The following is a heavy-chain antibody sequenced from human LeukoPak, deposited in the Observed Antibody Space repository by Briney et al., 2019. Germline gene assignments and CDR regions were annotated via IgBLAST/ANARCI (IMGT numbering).Heavy chain of an antibody. CDR1: GGSISSYY. CDR3: ARDTAAGLHYYMDV. J-gene: IGHJ6*03. Sequence: SETLSLTCTVSGGSISSYYWSWIRQPPGKGLEWLGYIYYSGSTNYNPSLKSRVTISVDTSKNQFSLKLSSVTAADTAVYYCARDTAAGLHYYMDVWGKGTTVTVSS. D-gene: IGHD4-17*01. V-gene: IGHV4-59*01. CDR2: IYYSGST.